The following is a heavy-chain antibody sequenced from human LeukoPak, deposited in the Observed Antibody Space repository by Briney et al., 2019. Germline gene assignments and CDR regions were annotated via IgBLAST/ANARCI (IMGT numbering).Heavy chain of an antibody. CDR3: ARGNFSAYDI. CDR2: IKQDGSEK. Sequence: PGGSLRLSCAASGFTFSRHWMSWVRQAPGKGLEWVANIKQDGSEKYYVDSVKGRLTISRDNAKNSLYLQMNSLRAEDTAVYYCARGNFSAYDIWGQGTMVTVSS. V-gene: IGHV3-7*05. D-gene: IGHD2/OR15-2a*01. J-gene: IGHJ3*02. CDR1: GFTFSRHW.